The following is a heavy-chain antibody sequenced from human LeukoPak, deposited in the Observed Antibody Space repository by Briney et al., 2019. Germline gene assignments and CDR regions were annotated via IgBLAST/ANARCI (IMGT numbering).Heavy chain of an antibody. CDR2: FDPEDGET. V-gene: IGHV1-24*01. Sequence: ASVKVSCKVPGYTLTELSMHWVRQAPGKGLEWMGGFDPEDGETIYAQKFQGRVTMTEDTSTDTAYMELSSLRSEDTAVYYCATDSYYDNSDGMDVWGQGTIVTVSS. CDR1: GYTLTELS. CDR3: ATDSYYDNSDGMDV. J-gene: IGHJ6*02. D-gene: IGHD3-22*01.